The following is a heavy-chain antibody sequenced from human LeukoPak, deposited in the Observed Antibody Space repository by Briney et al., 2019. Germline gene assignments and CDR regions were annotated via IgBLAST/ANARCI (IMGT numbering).Heavy chain of an antibody. CDR1: GFTLDDYA. CDR2: ISWKSDSV. CDR3: AELGITMIGGV. D-gene: IGHD3-10*02. Sequence: QPGGSVRLSCAASGFTLDDYAMHWVRHVRGEGRVWVSGISWKSDSVRYADSVKGRFTVSRDNAKNSLYLQMNSLRAEDTAVYYCAELGITMIGGVWGKGTTVTISS. V-gene: IGHV3-9*01. J-gene: IGHJ6*04.